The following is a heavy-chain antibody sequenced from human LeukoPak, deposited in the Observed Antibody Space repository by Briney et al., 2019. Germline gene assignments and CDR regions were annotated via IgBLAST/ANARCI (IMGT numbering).Heavy chain of an antibody. D-gene: IGHD2-2*01. CDR3: ARENCSSTSCYAFIPPTEWFDP. V-gene: IGHV3-30*03. Sequence: GRSLRLSCAASGFTFSSYGMHWVRQAPGKGLEWVAVISYDGSNKYYADSVKGRFTISRDNSKNTLYLQMNSLRAEDTAVYYCARENCSSTSCYAFIPPTEWFDPWGQGTLVTVSS. CDR2: ISYDGSNK. J-gene: IGHJ5*02. CDR1: GFTFSSYG.